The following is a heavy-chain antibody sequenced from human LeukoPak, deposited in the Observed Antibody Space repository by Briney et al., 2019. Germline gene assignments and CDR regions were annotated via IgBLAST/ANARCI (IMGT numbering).Heavy chain of an antibody. J-gene: IGHJ6*03. Sequence: ASVTVTLKASGYAFTSYGISWVRQPPGQGLERMGFISVYNGNTNYAKKIQGRVTMTTDTSTSTAYMELRSLRSDDTAVYYCARKSSGWSDYYYYYMDVWGKGTTVTVSS. V-gene: IGHV1-18*01. D-gene: IGHD6-19*01. CDR3: ARKSSGWSDYYYYYMDV. CDR2: ISVYNGNT. CDR1: GYAFTSYG.